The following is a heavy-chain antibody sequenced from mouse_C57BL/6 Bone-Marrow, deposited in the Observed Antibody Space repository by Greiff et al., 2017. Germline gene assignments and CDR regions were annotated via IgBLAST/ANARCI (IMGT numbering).Heavy chain of an antibody. CDR1: GYAFSSYW. D-gene: IGHD1-1*01. CDR2: IYPGGGDT. Sequence: QVQLQQSGAELVKPGASVKISCKASGYAFSSYWMNWVKQRPGKGLEWIGQIYPGGGDTNYNGKFKGKATLTADKSSSTAYMQLSSLASEDSAVYFCARGWYGSSYVYYGGQGTTLTVSS. V-gene: IGHV1-80*01. J-gene: IGHJ2*01. CDR3: ARGWYGSSYVYY.